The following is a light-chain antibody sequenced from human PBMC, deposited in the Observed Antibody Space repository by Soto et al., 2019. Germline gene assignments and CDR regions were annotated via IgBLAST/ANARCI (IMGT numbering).Light chain of an antibody. CDR3: QQYYNTPLT. Sequence: DIVMAQSPDSLAVSLGERATINCKSSQSVLYSSNNKNYLAWYQQKPGQPPNLLIYWASTRESGVPDRFSGSGSGTDFTLTINSLQAEDVAVYYCQQYYNTPLTFGGGTKVDIK. CDR2: WAS. J-gene: IGKJ4*01. CDR1: QSVLYSSNNKNY. V-gene: IGKV4-1*01.